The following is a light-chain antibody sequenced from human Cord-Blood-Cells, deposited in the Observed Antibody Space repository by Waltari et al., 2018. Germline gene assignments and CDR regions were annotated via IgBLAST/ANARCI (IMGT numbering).Light chain of an antibody. CDR1: SSHVGGYNY. CDR2: DVS. CDR3: CSYAGSYTWV. V-gene: IGLV2-11*01. Sequence: QSALTQPRPVSGSPGQPVTTPSTGTSSHVGGYNYVSWYQQHPGKAPKLMIYDVSKRPSGVPDRFSGSKSGNTASLTISGLQAEDEADYYCCSYAGSYTWVFGGGTKLTVL. J-gene: IGLJ3*02.